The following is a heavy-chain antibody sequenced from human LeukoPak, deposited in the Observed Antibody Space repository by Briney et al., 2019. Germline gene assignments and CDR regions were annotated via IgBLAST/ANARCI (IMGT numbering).Heavy chain of an antibody. Sequence: ASVKVSCNASGYTFTSYDINWVRQATGQWLEWMGWMNPNSGNTGYAQKFQGRVTMTRNTSISTAYMELSSLRSEDTAVYYCARGRGTMVRGVILGYWGQGTLVTVSS. CDR2: MNPNSGNT. CDR1: GYTFTSYD. D-gene: IGHD3-10*01. CDR3: ARGRGTMVRGVILGY. J-gene: IGHJ4*02. V-gene: IGHV1-8*01.